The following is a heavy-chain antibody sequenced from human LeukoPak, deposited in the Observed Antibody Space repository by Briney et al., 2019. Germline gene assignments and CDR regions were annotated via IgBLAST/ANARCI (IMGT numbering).Heavy chain of an antibody. CDR3: AKIIAAANRPTFDY. D-gene: IGHD6-13*01. Sequence: PGGSLRLSCAASGFTFSSYAMSWVRQAPGKGLEWVPAISGSGSYTYYGDSVKGRFTISRDNSKNTIYLQMNSLRAEDTAVYYCAKIIAAANRPTFDYWGQGTLVTVSS. V-gene: IGHV3-23*01. J-gene: IGHJ4*02. CDR1: GFTFSSYA. CDR2: ISGSGSYT.